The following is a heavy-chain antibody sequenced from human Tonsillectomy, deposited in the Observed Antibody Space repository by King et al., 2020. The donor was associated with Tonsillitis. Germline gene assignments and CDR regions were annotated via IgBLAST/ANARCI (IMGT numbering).Heavy chain of an antibody. D-gene: IGHD1-1*01. V-gene: IGHV4-34*01. CDR1: GGSFSTDY. CDR3: ARGWTPFYFDY. CDR2: INHSGAT. Sequence: VQLQQWGAGLLKPSETLSLSCAVYGGSFSTDYWNWIRQPPGKGLEWIATINHSGATNFNPSLKSRVTLSIDASRNHFSLNLTSVTGADTAVYYCARGWTPFYFDYWGPGTLVAVSS. J-gene: IGHJ4*02.